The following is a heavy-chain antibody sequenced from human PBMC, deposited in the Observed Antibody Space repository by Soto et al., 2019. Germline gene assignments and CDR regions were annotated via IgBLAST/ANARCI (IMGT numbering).Heavy chain of an antibody. V-gene: IGHV4-30-2*01. CDR3: ASKPYNLNTWMVY. D-gene: IGHD1-1*01. J-gene: IGHJ4*02. Sequence: PSETLSLTCGVSGGSISRGGYSWSWIRQPPGKGLEWLGEIYHIGSSKYNPSLKSRVTMSVDKSKNNFSLNLRSVTAADTAVYYCASKPYNLNTWMVYWGPGILVTV. CDR2: IYHIGSS. CDR1: GGSISRGGYS.